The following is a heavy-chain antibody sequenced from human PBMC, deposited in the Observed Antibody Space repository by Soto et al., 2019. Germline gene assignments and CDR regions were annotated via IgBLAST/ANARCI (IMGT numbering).Heavy chain of an antibody. Sequence: EVQLLESGGGLVQPGGSLRLSCAASGFTFSSYAMSWVRQAPGKGLEWVSAISGSGGSTYYADSVKGRFTISRDNSKNTLYLQMNSLRAEDTAVYYCAKDNLWGGVPADYYCDYWGQGTLVTVSS. J-gene: IGHJ4*02. D-gene: IGHD2-2*01. CDR1: GFTFSSYA. CDR3: AKDNLWGGVPADYYCDY. CDR2: ISGSGGST. V-gene: IGHV3-23*01.